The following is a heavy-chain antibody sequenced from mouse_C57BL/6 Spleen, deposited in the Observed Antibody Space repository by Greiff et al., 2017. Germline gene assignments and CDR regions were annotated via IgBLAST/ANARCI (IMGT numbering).Heavy chain of an antibody. Sequence: EVKLLESGGGLVQPGGSLKLSCAASGFTFSDYYMYWVRQTPEKRLEWVAYISTGGGSTYYPDTVKGRFTLSRDNAKNTLYLQLSRLKSEDTAMFEWASPDDYCSTLEVWGTGTTVTVA. CDR3: ASPDDYCSTLEV. J-gene: IGHJ1*03. CDR1: GFTFSDYY. D-gene: IGHD1-1*01. V-gene: IGHV5-12*01. CDR2: ISTGGGST.